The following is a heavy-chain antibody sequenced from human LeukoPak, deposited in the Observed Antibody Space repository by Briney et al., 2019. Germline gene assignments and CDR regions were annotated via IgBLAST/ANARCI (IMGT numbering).Heavy chain of an antibody. CDR2: ISRTGNSI. CDR1: GFTLSSYE. CDR3: ARGPYSSNWYVDY. D-gene: IGHD6-13*01. Sequence: AGGSLRLSCAASGFTLSSYEMNWVRLAPGKGLEWISYISRTGNSIYYADSVKSRFTISRDSAKNSLYLQMNSLRAEDTAVYYCARGPYSSNWYVDYWGQATLLTVAS. J-gene: IGHJ4*02. V-gene: IGHV3-48*03.